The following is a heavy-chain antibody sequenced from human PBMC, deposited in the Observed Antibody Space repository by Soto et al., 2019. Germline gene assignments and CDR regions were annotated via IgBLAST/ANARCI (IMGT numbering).Heavy chain of an antibody. CDR2: ISGSGGST. J-gene: IGHJ6*02. V-gene: IGHV3-23*01. CDR3: SKDAGYNYGYDGMDV. CDR1: GFTFSSYA. D-gene: IGHD5-18*01. Sequence: EVQLLESGGGLVQPGGSLRLSCAASGFTFSSYAMSWVRQAPGKGLEWVSAISGSGGSTYYADSVKGRFTISRDNSKNTLYLQLNSLRAEDTAVYYCSKDAGYNYGYDGMDVWGQGTTVTVSS.